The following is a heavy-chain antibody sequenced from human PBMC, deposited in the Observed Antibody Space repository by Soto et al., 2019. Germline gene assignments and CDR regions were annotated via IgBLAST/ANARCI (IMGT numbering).Heavy chain of an antibody. D-gene: IGHD5-12*01. Sequence: SETLSLTCTVSGGSISSSYWSWIRQPPGKELEYIGYIYYSGSTKYNPSLQSRVTVSVDTSKNQFSLKLSSVTAADTAVYYCAKGVATLYYYYMDVRGKGTTVTVSS. V-gene: IGHV4-59*08. CDR3: AKGVATLYYYYMDV. CDR1: GGSISSSY. J-gene: IGHJ6*03. CDR2: IYYSGST.